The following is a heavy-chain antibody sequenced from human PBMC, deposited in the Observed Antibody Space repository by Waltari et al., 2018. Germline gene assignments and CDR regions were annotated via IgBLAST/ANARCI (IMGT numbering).Heavy chain of an antibody. V-gene: IGHV4-61*01. CDR2: IYYSGST. CDR3: ARVEGNYYDSSGYYDY. J-gene: IGHJ4*02. Sequence: QVQLQESGPGLVKPSETLSLTCTVSGGSVSSGSYSWRWNRQPPGKGLEWIGYIYYSGSTNYNPSLKSRVTISVDTSKNQFSLKLSSVTAADTAVYYCARVEGNYYDSSGYYDYWGQGTLVTVSS. D-gene: IGHD3-22*01. CDR1: GGSVSSGSYS.